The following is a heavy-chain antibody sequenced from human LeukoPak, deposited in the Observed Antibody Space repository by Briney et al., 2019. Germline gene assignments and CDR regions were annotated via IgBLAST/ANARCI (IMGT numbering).Heavy chain of an antibody. J-gene: IGHJ6*02. D-gene: IGHD6-19*01. CDR3: ARGQGSSGWYGLDYYGMDV. CDR1: GGTFSSYA. V-gene: IGHV1-69*01. CDR2: IIPIFGTA. Sequence: SVRVSCKASGGTFSSYAISWVRHAPGQGLEWMGGIIPIFGTANYAQKFQGRVTITADESTSTAYMELSSLRSEDTAVYYCARGQGSSGWYGLDYYGMDVWGQGTTVTVSS.